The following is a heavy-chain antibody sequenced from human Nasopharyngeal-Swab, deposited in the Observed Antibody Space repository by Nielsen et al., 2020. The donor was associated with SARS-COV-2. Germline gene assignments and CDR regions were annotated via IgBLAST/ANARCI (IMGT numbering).Heavy chain of an antibody. J-gene: IGHJ6*02. CDR2: ISGSGGST. V-gene: IGHV3-23*01. CDR3: AKSPPGSTRDYYYYGMDV. CDR1: GFTFSSYA. Sequence: GESLKTSCAASGFTFSSYAMSWVRQAPGKGLEWVSAISGSGGSTYYADSVKGRFTISRDNSKNTLYLQMNSLRAEDTAVYYCAKSPPGSTRDYYYYGMDVWGQGTTVTVSS. D-gene: IGHD2-2*01.